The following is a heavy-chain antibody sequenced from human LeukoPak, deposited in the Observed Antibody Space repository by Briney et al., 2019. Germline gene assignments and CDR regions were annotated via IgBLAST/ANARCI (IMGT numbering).Heavy chain of an antibody. J-gene: IGHJ3*02. CDR1: GDSISIINW. Sequence: SGTLSLTCAVSGDSISIINWWSWIRQPPGKGLEWIGYIYYSGSTYYNPSLKSRVTISVDTSKNQFSLKLSSVTAADTAVYYCARDVPLLRGYSYHGDAFDIWGQGTMVTVSS. CDR2: IYYSGST. V-gene: IGHV4-30-4*01. CDR3: ARDVPLLRGYSYHGDAFDI. D-gene: IGHD5-18*01.